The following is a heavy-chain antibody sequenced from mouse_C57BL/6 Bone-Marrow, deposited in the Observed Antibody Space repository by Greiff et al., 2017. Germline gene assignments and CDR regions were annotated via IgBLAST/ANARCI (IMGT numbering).Heavy chain of an antibody. CDR2: IRNKANNHAT. D-gene: IGHD1-1*01. Sequence: EVKVEEYGGGLVQPGGSMKLSCAASGFTFSDAWMDWVRQSPEKGLEWVAEIRNKANNHATYYAESVKGRFTISRDDSKSSVYLQMNSLRAEDTGIYYCTRPNYYGIYYFDYWGQGTTLTVSS. V-gene: IGHV6-6*01. CDR1: GFTFSDAW. CDR3: TRPNYYGIYYFDY. J-gene: IGHJ2*01.